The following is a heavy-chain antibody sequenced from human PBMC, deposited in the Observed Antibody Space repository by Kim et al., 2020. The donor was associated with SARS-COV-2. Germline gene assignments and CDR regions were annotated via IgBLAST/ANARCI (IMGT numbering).Heavy chain of an antibody. V-gene: IGHV3-15*01. J-gene: IGHJ4*02. CDR3: TTGLLLWFGELLPNLSDY. D-gene: IGHD3-10*01. CDR1: GFTFSNAW. Sequence: GGSLRLSCAASGFTFSNAWMSWVRQAPGKGLEWVGRIKSKTDGGTTDYAAPVKGRFTISRDDSKNTLYLQMNSLKTEDTAVYYCTTGLLLWFGELLPNLSDYWGQGTLVTVSS. CDR2: IKSKTDGGTT.